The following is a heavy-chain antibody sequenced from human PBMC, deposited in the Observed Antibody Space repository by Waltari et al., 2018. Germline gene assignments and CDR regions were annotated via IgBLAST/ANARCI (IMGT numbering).Heavy chain of an antibody. J-gene: IGHJ4*02. CDR2: IYYRGST. Sequence: QLQLQESGPGLVKPSETLSLTCTVSGGSISSSSYYWGWIRQPPGKGLGWIGSIYYRGSTYYNPSLKSRVTISVDTSKNQFSLKLSSVTAADTAVYYCYYGRESYYFDYWGQGTLVTVSS. D-gene: IGHD3-10*01. CDR3: YYGRESYYFDY. V-gene: IGHV4-39*01. CDR1: GGSISSSSYY.